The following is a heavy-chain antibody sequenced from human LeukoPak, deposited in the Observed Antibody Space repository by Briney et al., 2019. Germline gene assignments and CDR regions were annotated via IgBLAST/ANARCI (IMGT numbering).Heavy chain of an antibody. D-gene: IGHD2/OR15-2a*01. V-gene: IGHV3-30*18. CDR1: GFSFSNYG. Sequence: GRSLRLSCAASGFSFSNYGMHWVRQTPGKGLEWVASISSYGSDEYYADSVEGRFTISRDNSKKTLHLQMNGLRAEDTAVYYCAKDGVSELIADYWGQGTLVTVSS. CDR3: AKDGVSELIADY. CDR2: ISSYGSDE. J-gene: IGHJ4*02.